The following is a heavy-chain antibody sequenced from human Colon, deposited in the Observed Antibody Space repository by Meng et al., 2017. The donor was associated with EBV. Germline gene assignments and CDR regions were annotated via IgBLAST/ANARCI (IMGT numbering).Heavy chain of an antibody. CDR1: GGSISRGDYY. CDR2: IYYSGST. D-gene: IGHD1-26*01. V-gene: IGHV4-30-4*01. CDR3: ARDRGGLGAFDY. J-gene: IGHJ4*02. Sequence: QFQVQESGPGLVEPSQTLSLTCTVSGGSISRGDYYWSWIRQPPGKGLEWIGYIYYSGSTYYNPSLKSRVTISVDTSKNQFSLKLSSVTAADTAVYYCARDRGGLGAFDYWGQGTLVTVSS.